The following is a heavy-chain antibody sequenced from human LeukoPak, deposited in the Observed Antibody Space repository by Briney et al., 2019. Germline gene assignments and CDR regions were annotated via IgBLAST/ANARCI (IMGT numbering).Heavy chain of an antibody. CDR1: GGSFSGYY. D-gene: IGHD3-9*01. CDR3: ASGILTGGDY. J-gene: IGHJ4*02. Sequence: SETLSLTCAVYGGSFSGYYWSWIRQPPGKGLEWIGEINHSGSTNYNPSHKSRVTISVDTSKNQFSLKLSSVTAADTAVYYCASGILTGGDYWGQGTLVTVSS. CDR2: INHSGST. V-gene: IGHV4-34*01.